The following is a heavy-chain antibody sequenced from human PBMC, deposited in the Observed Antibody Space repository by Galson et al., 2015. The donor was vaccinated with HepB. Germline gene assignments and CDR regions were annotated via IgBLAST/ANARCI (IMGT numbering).Heavy chain of an antibody. D-gene: IGHD6-19*01. CDR2: ISYDGSNK. V-gene: IGHV3-30*18. J-gene: IGHJ4*02. Sequence: SLRLSCAASGFTFSNYGMHWVRQAPGKGLEWVAVISYDGSNKYYADSVKGRFTISRDNSKNTLYLQMNSLRAEDTAVYYCEKDGDNSSGWLFSFDYWGQGTLDTVAS. CDR1: GFTFSNYG. CDR3: EKDGDNSSGWLFSFDY.